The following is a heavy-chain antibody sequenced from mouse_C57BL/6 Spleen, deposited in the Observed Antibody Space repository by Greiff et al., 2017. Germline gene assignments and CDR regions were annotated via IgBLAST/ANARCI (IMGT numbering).Heavy chain of an antibody. Sequence: VMLVEPGAELVKPGASVKLSCKASGYTFTEYTIHWVKQRSGQGLEWIGRFYPGSGSIKYNEKFKDKATLTADKSSSTAYMELSRLTSDDSAVYFCARHGAYDFYAMDYWGQGTSVTVSS. CDR3: ARHGAYDFYAMDY. D-gene: IGHD2-10*02. CDR2: FYPGSGSI. V-gene: IGHV1-62-2*01. J-gene: IGHJ4*01. CDR1: GYTFTEYT.